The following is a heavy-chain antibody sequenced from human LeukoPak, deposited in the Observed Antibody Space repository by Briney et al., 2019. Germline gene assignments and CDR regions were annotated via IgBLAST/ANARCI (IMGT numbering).Heavy chain of an antibody. CDR3: ARDPGIAAAGTVGYFDC. D-gene: IGHD6-13*01. CDR1: GFTFSGYW. CDR2: IKEDGSEV. J-gene: IGHJ4*02. V-gene: IGHV3-7*01. Sequence: PGGSLRLSCAASGFTFSGYWMSWVRQVPGKGLEWVANIKEDGSEVFYVDSVRGRFTIPRDNADNSLYLQISSLRADDSAVYYCARDPGIAAAGTVGYFDCWGQGTLVTVSS.